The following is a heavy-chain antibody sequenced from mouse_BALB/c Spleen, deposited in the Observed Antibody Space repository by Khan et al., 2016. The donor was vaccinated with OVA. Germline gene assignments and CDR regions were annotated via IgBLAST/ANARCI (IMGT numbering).Heavy chain of an antibody. V-gene: IGHV3-8*02. CDR2: MISSGYT. J-gene: IGHJ3*01. Sequence: EVQLQESGPSLVQPSQTLSLTCSVTGDSISSGYWSWIRKFPGNKLEYMGYMISSGYTYYNPSLKSRISITRHTSKNHSSLQLNSVTTEDTATYYSARSTYRYAFAYWGQGTLVTVSA. CDR1: GDSISSGY. D-gene: IGHD2-14*01. CDR3: ARSTYRYAFAY.